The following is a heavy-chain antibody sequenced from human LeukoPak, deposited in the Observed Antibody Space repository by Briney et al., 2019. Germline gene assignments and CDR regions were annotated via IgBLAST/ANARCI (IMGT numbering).Heavy chain of an antibody. Sequence: QPGGSLRLSCAASGFTFSSYWMHWVRQAPGKGLVWVSRINTDGSSTSYADSVKGRFTISRDNSKNTLYLQMNSLRAEDTAVYYCARDQDDLGAFDIWGQGTMVTVSS. V-gene: IGHV3-74*01. J-gene: IGHJ3*02. CDR2: INTDGSST. D-gene: IGHD3-3*01. CDR1: GFTFSSYW. CDR3: ARDQDDLGAFDI.